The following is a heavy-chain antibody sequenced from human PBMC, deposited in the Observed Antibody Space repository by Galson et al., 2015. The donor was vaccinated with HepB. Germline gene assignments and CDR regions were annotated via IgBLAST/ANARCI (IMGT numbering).Heavy chain of an antibody. Sequence: SLRLSCAASGFMFSDYAMSWVRQAPGRGLEYISAITNTGATTFYADSVKGRFRISRDNSKDTLYVQMNSLRAEDTAVYYCAKEGRAVAGTYADGWGQGTLVTVSS. D-gene: IGHD6-19*01. CDR2: ITNTGATT. CDR3: AKEGRAVAGTYADG. CDR1: GFMFSDYA. V-gene: IGHV3-23*01. J-gene: IGHJ1*01.